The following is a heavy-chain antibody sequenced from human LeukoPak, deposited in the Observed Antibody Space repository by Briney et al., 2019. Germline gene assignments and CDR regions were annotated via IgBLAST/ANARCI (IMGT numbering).Heavy chain of an antibody. D-gene: IGHD1-14*01. CDR2: INDGVGRA. Sequence: GGSLRLSCAASGFTFSSYSMNWDRQAPGKGLEWVSAINDGVGRAFYADAVRGRFTISRDNSQNTLYLQMNSLRAEDTAVYYCAKDRYSRPTTFDYWGQGTLVTVSS. J-gene: IGHJ4*02. V-gene: IGHV3-23*01. CDR1: GFTFSSYS. CDR3: AKDRYSRPTTFDY.